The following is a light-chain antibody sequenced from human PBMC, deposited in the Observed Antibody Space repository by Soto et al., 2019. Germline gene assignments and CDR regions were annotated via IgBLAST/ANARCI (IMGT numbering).Light chain of an antibody. CDR1: QSVSSN. Sequence: EIVMTQSPATLSVSPGERATLSCRASQSVSSNLAWYQQKPGQAPRLLIYGASTRATGIPARFSGSGSGTEFTLTISNLQSEDFAVYYCQQSNDWRSITFGQGTRLEIK. V-gene: IGKV3-15*01. J-gene: IGKJ5*01. CDR3: QQSNDWRSIT. CDR2: GAS.